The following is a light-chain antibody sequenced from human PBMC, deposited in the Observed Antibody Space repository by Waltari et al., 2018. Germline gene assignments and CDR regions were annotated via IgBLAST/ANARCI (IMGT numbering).Light chain of an antibody. CDR1: SSAVGGHNF. CDR3: SSYGGINNSPYV. CDR2: EVS. V-gene: IGLV2-8*01. Sequence: QSALTQPPSASGSPGQSVPIPCTGTSSAVGGHNFVSWSQHLPGKAPKLIIWEVSRRPSGVPNRFSGSKSGNTASLTVSGLQPEDEGDYYCSSYGGINNSPYVFGTGTKVTVL. J-gene: IGLJ1*01.